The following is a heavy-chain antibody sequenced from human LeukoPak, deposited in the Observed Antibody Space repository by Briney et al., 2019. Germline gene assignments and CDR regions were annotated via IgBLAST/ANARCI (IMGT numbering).Heavy chain of an antibody. Sequence: ASVKVSCKASGYTFTGYYMHWVRQAPGQGLEWMGWINPNSGGTNYAQKFQGRVTMTRDTSISTAYMELSRLRSDDTAVYYCAREGPYYDSSGSLDYWGQGTLVTVSS. CDR2: INPNSGGT. J-gene: IGHJ4*02. D-gene: IGHD3-22*01. CDR3: AREGPYYDSSGSLDY. V-gene: IGHV1-2*02. CDR1: GYTFTGYY.